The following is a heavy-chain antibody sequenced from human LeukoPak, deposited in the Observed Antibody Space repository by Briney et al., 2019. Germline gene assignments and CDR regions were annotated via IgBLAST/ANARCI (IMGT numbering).Heavy chain of an antibody. Sequence: GGSLRLSCAASGFTFSSYAMHWVRQAPGKGLEWVAVISYDGSNKYYADSVKGRFTISRDNSKNTLYLQMNSLRAEDTAVYYWARAEDGNYDRGRGFDYWGQGTLVTVSS. CDR3: ARAEDGNYDRGRGFDY. J-gene: IGHJ4*02. V-gene: IGHV3-30-3*01. CDR1: GFTFSSYA. D-gene: IGHD4-17*01. CDR2: ISYDGSNK.